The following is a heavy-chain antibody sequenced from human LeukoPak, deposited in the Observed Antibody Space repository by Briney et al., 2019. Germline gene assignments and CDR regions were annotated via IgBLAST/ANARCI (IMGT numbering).Heavy chain of an antibody. CDR3: AKPTGEGLGYCGDNCIDYFQL. D-gene: IGHD2-21*02. J-gene: IGHJ1*01. CDR2: IRGSGGST. V-gene: IGHV3-23*01. CDR1: GFTFSNFP. Sequence: PGGSLRRSCAASGFTFSNFPMSWLRQAPGKGLEWVSAIRGSGGSTYYADSVRGRFTISRDNSKNTLYLQMNSLRAEATAVYYTAKPTGEGLGYCGDNCIDYFQLLGQADQLSVSS.